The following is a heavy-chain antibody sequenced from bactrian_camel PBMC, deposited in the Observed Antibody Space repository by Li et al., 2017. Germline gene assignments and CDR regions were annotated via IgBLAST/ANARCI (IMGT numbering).Heavy chain of an antibody. CDR1: GFGFSSYW. V-gene: IGHV3S1*01. J-gene: IGHJ6*01. CDR2: VNSEGGTT. D-gene: IGHD1*01. Sequence: LVESGGGLVQPGGSLRLSCTASGFGFSSYWMYWVRQAPGKGLEWVSSVNSEGGTTALADSVKGRFTISRDNAKNTMYLQMRSLKTEDTAMYYCAKHLRWTDFGDWGQGTQVTVS. CDR3: AKHLRWTDFGD.